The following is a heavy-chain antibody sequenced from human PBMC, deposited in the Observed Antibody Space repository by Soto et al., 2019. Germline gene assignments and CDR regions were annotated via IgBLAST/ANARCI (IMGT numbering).Heavy chain of an antibody. V-gene: IGHV1-2*02. D-gene: IGHD6-19*01. J-gene: IGHJ6*02. Sequence: ASVKVSCKASGYTFTDYYMHWVRQAPGQGLEWMGWINPNRGGKNYAQKFQGRVTRTRDTSSSTAYRELNRLRSDGTAVYYCPRDQSPTSGWPGMDVWGQGTTVTVSS. CDR1: GYTFTDYY. CDR2: INPNRGGK. CDR3: PRDQSPTSGWPGMDV.